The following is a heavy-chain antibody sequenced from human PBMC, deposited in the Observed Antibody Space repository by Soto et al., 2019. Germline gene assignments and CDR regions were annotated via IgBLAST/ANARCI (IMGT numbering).Heavy chain of an antibody. CDR3: ARRGNGQVGYGYFSNSNFDY. CDR2: IYYSGST. J-gene: IGHJ4*02. CDR1: GGSISSSSYY. Sequence: PSETLSLTCSVSGGSISSSSYYWGWIRQPPGKGLEWIGSIYYSGSTYYNPSLKSRVTISVDTSKNQFSLKLSSVTAADTAVYYCARRGNGQVGYGYFSNSNFDYWGRGTLVTVSS. V-gene: IGHV4-39*01. D-gene: IGHD5-18*01.